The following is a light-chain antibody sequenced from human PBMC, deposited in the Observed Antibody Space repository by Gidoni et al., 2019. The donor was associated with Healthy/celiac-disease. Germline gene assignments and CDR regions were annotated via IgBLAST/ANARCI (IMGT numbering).Light chain of an antibody. CDR2: GAS. CDR3: QQYGSSPGYT. J-gene: IGKJ2*01. Sequence: EIELTQSPGTLSLSPGERATLPCRARQSVSSSYLAWYQQKPGQAPRLLIYGASSRATGIPDRFSGSGSGTDFTLTISRLEPEDFAVYYCQQYGSSPGYTFGQGTKLEIK. V-gene: IGKV3-20*01. CDR1: QSVSSSY.